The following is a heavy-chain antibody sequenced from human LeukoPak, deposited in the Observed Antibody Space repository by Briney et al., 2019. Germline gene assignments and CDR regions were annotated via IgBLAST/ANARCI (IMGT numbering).Heavy chain of an antibody. Sequence: PSETLSLTCAVYGGSFSGYYWSWIRQPPGKGLEWIGEINHSGSTNYNPSLKSRVTISVDTSKNQFSLKLSSVTAADTAVYYCAREGSPGITGKIKPYYFDYWGQGTLVTVSS. V-gene: IGHV4-34*01. D-gene: IGHD1-20*01. CDR2: INHSGST. J-gene: IGHJ4*02. CDR1: GGSFSGYY. CDR3: AREGSPGITGKIKPYYFDY.